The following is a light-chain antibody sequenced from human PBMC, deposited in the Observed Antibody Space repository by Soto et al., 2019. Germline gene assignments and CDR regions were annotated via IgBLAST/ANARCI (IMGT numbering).Light chain of an antibody. J-gene: IGKJ1*01. CDR3: QKYNSAPWT. CDR1: QSVSNNY. CDR2: GAS. Sequence: SVLTQSPGTLPLSPGERATLSCRASQSVSNNYLAWYQQKPGQAPRLLIYGASNRATGIPDRFSGSGSGTDFTLTISSLQPEDVATYYCQKYNSAPWTFGQGTKVDIK. V-gene: IGKV3-20*01.